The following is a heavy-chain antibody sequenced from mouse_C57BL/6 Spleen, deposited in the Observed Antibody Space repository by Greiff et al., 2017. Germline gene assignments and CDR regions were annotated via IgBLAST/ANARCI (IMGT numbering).Heavy chain of an antibody. Sequence: EVKVEESGGGLVQPGGSMKLSCAASGFTFSDAWMDWVRQSPEKGLEWVAEIRNKANNHAAYYAESVKGRFTISRDDYKSSVYLQMTSLRAEDTGIYYWTGGGYGRSYWYFDVWGTGTTVTVSS. D-gene: IGHD1-1*01. CDR1: GFTFSDAW. V-gene: IGHV6-6*01. CDR3: TGGGYGRSYWYFDV. CDR2: IRNKANNHAA. J-gene: IGHJ1*03.